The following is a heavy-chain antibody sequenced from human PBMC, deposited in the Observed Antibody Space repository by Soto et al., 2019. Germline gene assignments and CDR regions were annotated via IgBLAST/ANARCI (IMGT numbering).Heavy chain of an antibody. V-gene: IGHV1-18*01. Sequence: QVQLVQSGAEVKKPGASVKVSCKASGYTFTSYGISWVRQAPGQGLEWMGWISAYNGNTNYAQKLQGRVTMTTDTSTSTAYMELRSLRSDDTAVYYCARAPLEPSLYYYYGMDVWVQGTTVTVSS. D-gene: IGHD1-1*01. CDR2: ISAYNGNT. CDR3: ARAPLEPSLYYYYGMDV. CDR1: GYTFTSYG. J-gene: IGHJ6*02.